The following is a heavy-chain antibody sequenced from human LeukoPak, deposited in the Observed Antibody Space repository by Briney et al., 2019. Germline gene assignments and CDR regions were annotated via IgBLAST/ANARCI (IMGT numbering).Heavy chain of an antibody. J-gene: IGHJ5*02. CDR3: TRHVAGGHCSGGSCFGTWFDP. D-gene: IGHD2-15*01. CDR2: IYPGDSDT. Sequence: GESLKISCKGSGYSFTSYWIGWVRQMPGKGLEWMGIIYPGDSDTRYSPSFQGQVTISADKSISTAYLQWSSLKASDTAIYYCTRHVAGGHCSGGSCFGTWFDPWGQGTLVTVSS. V-gene: IGHV5-51*01. CDR1: GYSFTSYW.